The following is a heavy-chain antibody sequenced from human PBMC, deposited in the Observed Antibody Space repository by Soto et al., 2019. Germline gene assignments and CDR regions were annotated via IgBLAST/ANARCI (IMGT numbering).Heavy chain of an antibody. D-gene: IGHD3-16*01. V-gene: IGHV1-8*01. CDR1: GYTFTSCD. J-gene: IGHJ6*02. Sequence: ASVKVSCKASGYTFTSCDINWVRQATGQGLEWMGCMNPNSGNTGYAQKFQGRVTMTRNTYISTAYMELSSLRSEDTAVYYCASWVNYYYGMDGWGQGTTVTVSS. CDR3: ASWVNYYYGMDG. CDR2: MNPNSGNT.